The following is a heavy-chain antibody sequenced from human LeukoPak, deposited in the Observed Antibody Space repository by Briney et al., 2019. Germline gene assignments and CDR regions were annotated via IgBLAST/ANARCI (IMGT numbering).Heavy chain of an antibody. CDR1: GGSFSGYY. J-gene: IGHJ6*02. CDR3: ARLPVLYYYYYGMDV. CDR2: INHSGST. D-gene: IGHD1-1*01. V-gene: IGHV4-34*01. Sequence: SETLSLTCAVYGGSFSGYYWSWIRQPPGKGLEWIGEINHSGSTNYNPSLKSRVTISVDTSKNLFSLKLSSVTAADTAVYYCARLPVLYYYYYGMDVWGQGTTVTVSS.